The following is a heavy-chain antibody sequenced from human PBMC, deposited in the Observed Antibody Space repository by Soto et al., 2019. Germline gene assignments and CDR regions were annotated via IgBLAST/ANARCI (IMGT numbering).Heavy chain of an antibody. J-gene: IGHJ5*02. D-gene: IGHD2-15*01. CDR3: ARLYCSGGSCYFRYNWFDP. CDR1: GGSISSYY. CDR2: IYYSGST. V-gene: IGHV4-59*08. Sequence: SETLSLTCTVSGGSISSYYWSWIRQPPGKGLEWIGYIYYSGSTNYNPPLKSRVTISVDTSKNQFSLKLSSVTAADTAVYYCARLYCSGGSCYFRYNWFDPWGQGTLVTVSS.